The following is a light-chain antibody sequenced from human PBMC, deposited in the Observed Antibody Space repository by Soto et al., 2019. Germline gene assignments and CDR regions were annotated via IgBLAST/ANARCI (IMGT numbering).Light chain of an antibody. CDR3: QHYADLPLS. V-gene: IGKV1-33*01. J-gene: IGKJ4*01. Sequence: DMQMTQSPSSLSASVGDRVTITCQASQDISNYLNWYQQKPGKAPKLLIFDASSEEIGVPSRFSGSGSGTDFTFTISSLQPEDVATYYCQHYADLPLSFGGGTKVEIK. CDR2: DAS. CDR1: QDISNY.